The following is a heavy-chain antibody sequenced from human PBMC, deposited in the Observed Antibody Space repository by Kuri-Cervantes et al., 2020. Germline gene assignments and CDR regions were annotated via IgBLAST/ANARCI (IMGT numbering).Heavy chain of an antibody. J-gene: IGHJ6*03. CDR3: ARESLRGYRYYYMDV. CDR2: INAGNGNT. V-gene: IGHV1-3*01. D-gene: IGHD4-23*01. Sequence: ASVKVSCKASGYTFTSYAMHWVRQAPGQRLEWMGWINAGNGNTKYSQKFQGRVTITTDESTSTAYMELSSLRSEDTAVYYCARESLRGYRYYYMDVWGKGTTVTVSS. CDR1: GYTFTSYA.